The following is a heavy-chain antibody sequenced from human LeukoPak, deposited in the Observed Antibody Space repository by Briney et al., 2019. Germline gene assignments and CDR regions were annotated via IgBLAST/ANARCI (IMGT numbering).Heavy chain of an antibody. D-gene: IGHD3-10*01. CDR2: IWYDGSNK. CDR1: GFTFSSYG. J-gene: IGHJ5*02. V-gene: IGHV3-33*06. Sequence: PGGSLRLSCAASGFTFSSYGFHWVRQAPGKGLERVGVIWYDGSNKYYADSVKGRFTISRDNSKNTRDVQMNSLRAEDTAVYYCAKDEVRGTWEWFDPWGQGTLVTVSS. CDR3: AKDEVRGTWEWFDP.